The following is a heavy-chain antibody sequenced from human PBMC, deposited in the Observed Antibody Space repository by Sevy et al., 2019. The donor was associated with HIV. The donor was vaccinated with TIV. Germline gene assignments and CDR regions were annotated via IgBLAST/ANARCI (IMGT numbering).Heavy chain of an antibody. V-gene: IGHV1-2*02. J-gene: IGHJ1*01. D-gene: IGHD6-6*01. CDR3: AREPQSIAARRPDEYFQH. Sequence: ASVKVSCKASGYTFTGYYMHWVRQAPGQGLEWMGWINPNSGGTNYAQKFQGRVTMTRDTSISTAYMELGRLRSDDTAVYYCAREPQSIAARRPDEYFQHWGQGTLVTVSS. CDR2: INPNSGGT. CDR1: GYTFTGYY.